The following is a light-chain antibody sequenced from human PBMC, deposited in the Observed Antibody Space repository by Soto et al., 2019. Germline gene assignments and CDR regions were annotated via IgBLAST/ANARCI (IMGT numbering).Light chain of an antibody. CDR3: QQYGSSPLS. J-gene: IGKJ3*01. CDR1: QSVSSSY. CDR2: GAS. Sequence: EIVLTQSPGTLSLSPGERATLSCRASQSVSSSYLAWYQQKPGQAPRLLIYGASSRATGIPDRFSGSGSGTDFTLTISRLEPEDCAVYDCQQYGSSPLSFGPGTKVDIK. V-gene: IGKV3-20*01.